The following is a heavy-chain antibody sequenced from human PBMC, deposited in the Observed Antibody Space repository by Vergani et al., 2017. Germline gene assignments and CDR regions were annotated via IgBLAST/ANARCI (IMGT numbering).Heavy chain of an antibody. D-gene: IGHD3-10*01. CDR2: FYSSGIY. Sequence: QVQLQESGPGLLKPSQTLSLTCTVSGDSISSENLYWHWLRQPAGKGLEWIGRFYSSGIYNYNPSLKSRVSMSLDTSKNQFSLKLNSVTAADTAVYYCGRVADFYGLGSRLLDLWGQGILVTVSS. CDR3: GRVADFYGLGSRLLDL. J-gene: IGHJ5*02. V-gene: IGHV4-61*02. CDR1: GDSISSENLY.